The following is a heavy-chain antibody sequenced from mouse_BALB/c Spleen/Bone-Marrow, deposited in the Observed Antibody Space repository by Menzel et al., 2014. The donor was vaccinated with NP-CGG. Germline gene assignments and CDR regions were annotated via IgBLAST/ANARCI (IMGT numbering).Heavy chain of an antibody. CDR1: GFNIKDTY. CDR2: IDPAIFT. CDR3: ASYGYGWYFDV. V-gene: IGHV14-3*02. Sequence: VQLKESGAELVKPGASVKLSCTASGFNIKDTYLHWVKQRPEQGLDWIGRIDPAIFTKYDPKFQGKATITADTSSNTAYLHLSSLTSEDTAVYYCASYGYGWYFDVRGAGTTVTVSS. J-gene: IGHJ1*01. D-gene: IGHD2-14*01.